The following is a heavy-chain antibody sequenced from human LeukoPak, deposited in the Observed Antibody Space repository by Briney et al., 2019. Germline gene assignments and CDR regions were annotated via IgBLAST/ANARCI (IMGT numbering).Heavy chain of an antibody. Sequence: SETLSLTCTVSGYSISSGYYWGCIRQPPGKGLEWIGIINHSGSTYYNPSLKSRVTISVDTSKNQFSLKLGSGTAADTAVYYCARVEEGYGSGRRENYYYYYMDVWGKGTTVTISS. V-gene: IGHV4-38-2*02. D-gene: IGHD3-10*01. CDR3: ARVEEGYGSGRRENYYYYYMDV. CDR1: GYSISSGYY. J-gene: IGHJ6*03. CDR2: INHSGST.